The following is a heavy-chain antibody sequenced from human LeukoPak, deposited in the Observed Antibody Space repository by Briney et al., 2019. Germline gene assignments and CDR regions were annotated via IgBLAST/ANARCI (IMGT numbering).Heavy chain of an antibody. CDR1: GFTFSSYA. CDR3: AKDHYDILTGYYNWWFDP. J-gene: IGHJ5*02. V-gene: IGHV3-30*02. CDR2: IRYDGSNK. D-gene: IGHD3-9*01. Sequence: GRSLRLSCATSGFTFSSYAMHWVRQAPGKGLEWVAFIRYDGSNKYYADSVKGRFTISRDNSKNTLYLQMNSLRAEDTAVYYCAKDHYDILTGYYNWWFDPWGQGTLVTVSS.